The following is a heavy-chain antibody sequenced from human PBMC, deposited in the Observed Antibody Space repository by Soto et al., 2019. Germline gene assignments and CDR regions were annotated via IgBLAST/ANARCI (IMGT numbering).Heavy chain of an antibody. D-gene: IGHD2-15*01. CDR1: GFTFSSYG. J-gene: IGHJ6*03. Sequence: GGSLRLSCAASGFTFSSYGMHWVRQAPGKGLEWVAVIWYDGSNKYYADSVKGRFTISRDNSKNTLYLQMNSLRAEDTAVYYCARTPGYCSGGSCYYYYYMDVWGKGTTVTVSS. V-gene: IGHV3-33*01. CDR2: IWYDGSNK. CDR3: ARTPGYCSGGSCYYYYYMDV.